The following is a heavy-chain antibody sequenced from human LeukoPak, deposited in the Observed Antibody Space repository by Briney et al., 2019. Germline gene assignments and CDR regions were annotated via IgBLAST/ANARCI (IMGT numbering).Heavy chain of an antibody. D-gene: IGHD2-2*01. CDR3: AKGPREYCSSTSCPNWFDP. J-gene: IGHJ5*02. Sequence: GGSLRLSCAASGFTFSSYAMSWVRQAPGKGLEWVSSISASGGTTYYADSVKGRFTISRDNSKNTLYLQMLSLRAEDWAIYYCAKGPREYCSSTSCPNWFDPWGQGTLVTVSS. V-gene: IGHV3-23*01. CDR2: ISASGGTT. CDR1: GFTFSSYA.